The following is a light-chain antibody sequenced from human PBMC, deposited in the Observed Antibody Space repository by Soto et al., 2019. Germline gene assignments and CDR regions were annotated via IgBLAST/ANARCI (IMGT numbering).Light chain of an antibody. CDR1: QSISSW. J-gene: IGKJ1*01. Sequence: DIQMTQSPCTLSASAGDRVTITCRASQSISSWFACYQQKPGKAPKLLIYNASSIESGVPARFSGSGSATEFTLTISSLQRDDFAAYYCQQYNSYWAFGQGTKVEIK. CDR2: NAS. V-gene: IGKV1-5*03. CDR3: QQYNSYWA.